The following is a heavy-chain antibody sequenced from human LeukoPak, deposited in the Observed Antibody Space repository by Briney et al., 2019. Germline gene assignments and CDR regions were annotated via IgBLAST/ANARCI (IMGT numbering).Heavy chain of an antibody. CDR2: IRGSGGST. D-gene: IGHD3-3*01. CDR3: AKDPLRQVLRFLEWLLYFDY. V-gene: IGHV3-23*01. CDR1: GFTFSSYA. J-gene: IGHJ4*02. Sequence: GGSLRLSCAASGFTFSSYAMSWVRQAPGKGLEWVSAIRGSGGSTYYADSVKGRFTISRDNSKNTLYLQMNSLRAEDTAVYYCAKDPLRQVLRFLEWLLYFDYWGQGTPVTVSS.